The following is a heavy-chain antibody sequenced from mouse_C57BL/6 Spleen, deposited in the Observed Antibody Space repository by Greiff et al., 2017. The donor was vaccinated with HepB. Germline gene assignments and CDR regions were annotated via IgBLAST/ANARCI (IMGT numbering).Heavy chain of an antibody. D-gene: IGHD3-2*02. J-gene: IGHJ2*01. CDR3: AREETAQDFDY. CDR1: GYTFTSYT. CDR2: INPSSGYT. Sequence: VQLQQSGAELARPGASVKMSCKASGYTFTSYTMHWVKQRPGQGLEWIGYINPSSGYTKYNQKFKDKATVTADKSSSKAYMQLSSLTSEDSAVYYCAREETAQDFDYWGQGTTLTVSS. V-gene: IGHV1-4*01.